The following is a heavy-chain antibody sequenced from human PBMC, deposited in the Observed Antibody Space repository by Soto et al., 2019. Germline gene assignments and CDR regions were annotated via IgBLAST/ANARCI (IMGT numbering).Heavy chain of an antibody. Sequence: SVKVSCKASGYTFTSYGISWGRQAPGQGLEGKGWVSAYNGNTNYAQKLQGRGTMTTDTSPSTPHMELRSLRSDDTAVYYCACPGYSSGWVHTDAVYLKHWGKGTLVTVSS. CDR3: ACPGYSSGWVHTDAVYLKH. CDR2: VSAYNGNT. D-gene: IGHD6-19*01. CDR1: GYTFTSYG. V-gene: IGHV1-18*01. J-gene: IGHJ1*01.